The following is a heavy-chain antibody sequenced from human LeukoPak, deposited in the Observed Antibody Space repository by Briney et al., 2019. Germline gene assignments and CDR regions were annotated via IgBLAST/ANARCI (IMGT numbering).Heavy chain of an antibody. D-gene: IGHD3-10*01. CDR1: GFTFSNAW. Sequence: GGSLRLSCAASGFTFSNAWMSWVRQAPGKGLEWVCRIKSKTDGGTTDYAAPVKGRFTISRDDSKNTLYLQMNSLKTEDTAVYYCTTALGTYYYGSGSYYNQVDYWGQGTLVTVSS. J-gene: IGHJ4*02. CDR3: TTALGTYYYGSGSYYNQVDY. CDR2: IKSKTDGGTT. V-gene: IGHV3-15*01.